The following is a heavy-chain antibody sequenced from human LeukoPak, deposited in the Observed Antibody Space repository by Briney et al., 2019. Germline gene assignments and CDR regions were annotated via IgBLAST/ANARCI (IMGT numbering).Heavy chain of an antibody. CDR2: IWYDGSNK. V-gene: IGHV3-33*01. J-gene: IGHJ4*02. CDR1: GFTFSSYG. Sequence: TGGSLRLSCAASGFTFSSYGMHWVRQAPGKGLEWVAVIWYDGSNKYYADSVKGRFTISRDNAKNLLFLQMNSLTDEDTAVYYCARTPVVAAVQLDYWGQGTLVTVSS. D-gene: IGHD2-15*01. CDR3: ARTPVVAAVQLDY.